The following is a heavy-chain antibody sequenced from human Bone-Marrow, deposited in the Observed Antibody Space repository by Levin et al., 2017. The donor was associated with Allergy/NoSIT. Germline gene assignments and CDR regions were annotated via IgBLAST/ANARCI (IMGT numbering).Heavy chain of an antibody. D-gene: IGHD3-22*01. V-gene: IGHV3-48*01. CDR3: ARETTYYFDTGGDLRAGWYFDL. Sequence: GGSLRLSCAASGFSFNTYNMHWVRQAPGKGLECISYISSGSGTSDYADSVKGRFTISRDNANNSLYLQMNSLRAEDTAVYYCARETTYYFDTGGDLRAGWYFDLWGRGTLVTVSS. J-gene: IGHJ2*01. CDR2: ISSGSGTS. CDR1: GFSFNTYN.